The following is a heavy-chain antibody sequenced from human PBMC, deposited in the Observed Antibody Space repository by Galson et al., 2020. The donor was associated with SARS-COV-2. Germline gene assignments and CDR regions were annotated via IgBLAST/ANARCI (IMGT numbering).Heavy chain of an antibody. Sequence: GESLKISCAVSGLPISNYGMHWVRQAPGKGLERVALISYDGSKKHYADSVKGRFTISRDSSKSTVHLQMNSLRAEDTAVYYCVKGGDYDYVFYINMDVWGQGTTVTVSS. J-gene: IGHJ6*02. V-gene: IGHV3-30*18. D-gene: IGHD3-16*01. CDR3: VKGGDYDYVFYINMDV. CDR1: GLPISNYG. CDR2: ISYDGSKK.